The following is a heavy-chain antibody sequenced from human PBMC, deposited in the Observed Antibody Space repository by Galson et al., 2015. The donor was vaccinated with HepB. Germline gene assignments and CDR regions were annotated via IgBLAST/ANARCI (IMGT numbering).Heavy chain of an antibody. CDR3: ARNRDYFHSSGYDYYFDY. V-gene: IGHV4-30-2*01. CDR2: IYRTGTT. D-gene: IGHD3-22*01. CDR1: GGSITSGDYS. Sequence: TLSLTCAVSGGSITSGDYSWSWIRQPPGKGLEWIGYIYRTGTTYYNPSLKSRVTISVDRSKNHFYLKLTSVTAADTAVYYCARNRDYFHSSGYDYYFDYWGQGTLITVSS. J-gene: IGHJ4*02.